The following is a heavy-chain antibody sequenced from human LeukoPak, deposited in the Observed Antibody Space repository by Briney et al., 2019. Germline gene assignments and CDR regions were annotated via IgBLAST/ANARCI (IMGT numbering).Heavy chain of an antibody. V-gene: IGHV3-48*03. CDR3: ARSSEFDY. CDR1: GFTFSSYE. D-gene: IGHD3-10*01. CDR2: ISSSGATI. Sequence: GGSLRLSCAVSGFTFSSYEMNWVRQAPGKGLEWVSYISSSGATIYYTDSVKGRFTISRDNAKNSLYLQMNSLRAEDTAVYCCARSSEFDYWGQGTLVTVSS. J-gene: IGHJ4*02.